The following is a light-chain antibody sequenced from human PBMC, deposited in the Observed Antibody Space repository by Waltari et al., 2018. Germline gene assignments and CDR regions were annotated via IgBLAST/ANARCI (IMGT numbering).Light chain of an antibody. J-gene: IGKJ5*01. CDR2: AAS. CDR3: YQLNSYPIT. Sequence: IQLTQSPSSLSASVGDRVTITCRASQGISSYLAWYQQKPGKAPKLLIYAASTLQSGVPSRFSGSGSGTDFTLTISSLQPEDFAIYYCYQLNSYPITFGQGPRLEIK. V-gene: IGKV1-9*01. CDR1: QGISSY.